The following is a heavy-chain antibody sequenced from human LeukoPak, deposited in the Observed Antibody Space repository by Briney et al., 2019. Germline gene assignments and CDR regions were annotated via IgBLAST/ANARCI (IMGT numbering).Heavy chain of an antibody. CDR3: ARSPGYYYYYYMDV. V-gene: IGHV4-39*07. CDR1: GGSISSSSYY. J-gene: IGHJ6*03. CDR2: IYYSGST. Sequence: PSETLSLTCAVSGGSISSSSYYWGWIRQPPGKGLEWIGSIYYSGSTYYNPSLKSRVTISVDTSKNQFSLKLNSVTAADTAVYYCARSPGYYYYYYMDVWGKGTTVTVSS.